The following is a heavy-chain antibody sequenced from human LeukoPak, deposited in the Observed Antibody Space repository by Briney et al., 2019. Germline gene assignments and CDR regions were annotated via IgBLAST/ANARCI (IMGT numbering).Heavy chain of an antibody. J-gene: IGHJ4*02. CDR2: ISYDGGNK. Sequence: GGPLKFSWAPPGFTFSSYAMHWSRQAPARGLDWGAVISYDGGNKYYADSVKGRFTISRDNSKNTLYLQMNSLRAEDTAVYYCAREFYDSSGYSFDYWGQGTLVTVSS. CDR3: AREFYDSSGYSFDY. D-gene: IGHD3-22*01. CDR1: GFTFSSYA. V-gene: IGHV3-30-3*01.